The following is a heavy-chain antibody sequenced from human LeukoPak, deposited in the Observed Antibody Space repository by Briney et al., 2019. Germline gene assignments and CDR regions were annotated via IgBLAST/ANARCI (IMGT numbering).Heavy chain of an antibody. Sequence: SETLSLTCAVYGGSFSGYYWSWIRQPPGNGLEWIGEINHSGSTNYNPSLKSRVTISVDTSKNQFSLRLSSVTAADTAVYYCAGASRLHYGDYGRYFDYWGQGTLVTVSS. D-gene: IGHD4-17*01. CDR3: AGASRLHYGDYGRYFDY. CDR1: GGSFSGYY. J-gene: IGHJ4*02. CDR2: INHSGST. V-gene: IGHV4-34*01.